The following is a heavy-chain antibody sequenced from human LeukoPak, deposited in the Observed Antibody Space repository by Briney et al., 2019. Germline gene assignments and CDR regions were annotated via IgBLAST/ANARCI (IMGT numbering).Heavy chain of an antibody. CDR1: GYTFTGYY. CDR3: ARGRRYSSGWYGYY. J-gene: IGHJ4*02. Sequence: ASVKVSCKASGYTFTGYYMHWVRQAPGQGREWMGWINPNSGGTNYAQKFQGRVTMTRDTSISTAYMELSRLRSDDTAVYYCARGRRYSSGWYGYYWGQGTLVTVSS. D-gene: IGHD6-19*01. V-gene: IGHV1-2*02. CDR2: INPNSGGT.